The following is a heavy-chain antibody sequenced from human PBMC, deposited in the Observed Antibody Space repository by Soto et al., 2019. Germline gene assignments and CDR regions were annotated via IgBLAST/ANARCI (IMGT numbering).Heavy chain of an antibody. J-gene: IGHJ4*02. D-gene: IGHD3-9*01. CDR3: ARLLTGIKGYFDY. CDR1: GFSVSTNY. Sequence: EVQLVESGGGLVQPGGSLRLSCAASGFSVSTNYMNWVRQAPGKGLEWVSVIYSGGSTWYADSVKGRFTISRDNSKNTLYLQMNSLRAEDTAVYYCARLLTGIKGYFDYWGQGTLVTVSS. CDR2: IYSGGST. V-gene: IGHV3-66*01.